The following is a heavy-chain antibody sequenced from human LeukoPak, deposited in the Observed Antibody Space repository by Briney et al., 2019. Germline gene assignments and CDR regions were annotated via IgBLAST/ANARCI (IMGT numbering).Heavy chain of an antibody. CDR1: GGSISGYY. CDR2: IFYSGST. V-gene: IGHV4-59*01. CDR3: ARANSGSYDY. D-gene: IGHD1-26*01. Sequence: SGTLSLTCTVSGGSISGYYWSWIRQPPGKGLEWIGYIFYSGSTNYNPSLKSRVTISVDTSKKQFSLKLSSVTAADTAVYYCARANSGSYDYWGQGTLVTVSS. J-gene: IGHJ4*02.